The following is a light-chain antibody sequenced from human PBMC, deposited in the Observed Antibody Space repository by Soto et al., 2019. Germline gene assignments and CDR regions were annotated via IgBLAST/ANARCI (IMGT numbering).Light chain of an antibody. CDR2: EVS. Sequence: QSVLTQPASVSGSPGQSTTIFCTGTSSDIGGYNYVSWYQQHPGKAPKLMIYEVSNRPSGVSNRFSGSKSGNTASLTISGLQAEDEADYYCSSYSSTSTLFGGGTQLTVL. CDR1: SSDIGGYNY. CDR3: SSYSSTSTL. J-gene: IGLJ2*01. V-gene: IGLV2-14*01.